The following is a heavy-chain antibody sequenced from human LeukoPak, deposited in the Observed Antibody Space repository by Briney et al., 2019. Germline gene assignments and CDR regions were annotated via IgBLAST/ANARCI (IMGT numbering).Heavy chain of an antibody. CDR3: ARDRLPRDGYYEVFDY. J-gene: IGHJ4*02. CDR1: GFTFSSYS. D-gene: IGHD5-24*01. Sequence: GGSLRLSCAASGFTFSSYSMNWVRQAPGKGLEWVSSISSSSSYIYYADSVKDRFTISRDNAKNSLYLQMNSLRAEDTAVYYCARDRLPRDGYYEVFDYWGQGTLVTVSS. V-gene: IGHV3-21*01. CDR2: ISSSSSYI.